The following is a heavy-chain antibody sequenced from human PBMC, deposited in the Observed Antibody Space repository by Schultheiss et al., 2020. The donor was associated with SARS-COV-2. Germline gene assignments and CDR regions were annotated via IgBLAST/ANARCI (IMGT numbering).Heavy chain of an antibody. D-gene: IGHD3-3*01. J-gene: IGHJ4*02. CDR3: TTDEIFGVV. CDR2: TRNKANSYTT. CDR1: GFTFSDHY. V-gene: IGHV3-72*01. Sequence: GGSLRLSCAASGFTFSDHYMDWVRQAPGKGLEWVGRTRNKANSYTTEYAASVKGRFTISRDDSKSIAYLQMNSLKTEDTAVYYCTTDEIFGVVWGQGTLVTVSS.